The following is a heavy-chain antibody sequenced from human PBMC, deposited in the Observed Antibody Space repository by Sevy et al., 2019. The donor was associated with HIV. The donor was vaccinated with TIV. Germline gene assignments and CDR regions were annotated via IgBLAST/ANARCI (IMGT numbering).Heavy chain of an antibody. J-gene: IGHJ6*03. CDR1: GFTVSSNY. D-gene: IGHD4-17*01. V-gene: IGHV3-53*01. Sequence: GGSLRLSCAASGFTVSSNYMSWVRQAPGKGLEWVSVIYRGVSTYYADSVKGRFTISRDNSKNTLYLQMNSLRAEDTAVYYCARNGDYINYYYYMDVWAKGTTVTVSS. CDR3: ARNGDYINYYYYMDV. CDR2: IYRGVST.